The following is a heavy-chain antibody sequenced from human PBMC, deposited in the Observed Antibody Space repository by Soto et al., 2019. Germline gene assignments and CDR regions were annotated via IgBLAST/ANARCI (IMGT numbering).Heavy chain of an antibody. J-gene: IGHJ4*02. CDR3: GQYDSLGNYSDF. CDR2: INEDGSGT. Sequence: EVHLEESGGGLVQPGGSLRLSCAASGFTFSNYWMSWLRQAPGKGLEWVANINEDGSGTFYVDSVKGRFTVSRDNTKSSLYLQMNSLRDEDTAVYFCGQYDSLGNYSDFWGQGTLVTVSS. V-gene: IGHV3-7*05. D-gene: IGHD3-22*01. CDR1: GFTFSNYW.